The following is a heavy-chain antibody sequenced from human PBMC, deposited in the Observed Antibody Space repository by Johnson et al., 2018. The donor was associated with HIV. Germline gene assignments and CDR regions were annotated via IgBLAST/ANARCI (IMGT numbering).Heavy chain of an antibody. D-gene: IGHD6-13*01. CDR2: ISYDGSNK. J-gene: IGHJ3*02. V-gene: IGHV3-30-3*01. CDR1: GFTFSSYA. Sequence: QVHLVESGGGVVQPGRSLRLSCAASGFTFSSYAMHWVRQAPGKGLEWVAVISYDGSNKYYADSVKGRFTISRDNSKNTLYLQMNSLRAEDTAVYYCAKEGLKQQLGDAFDIWGQGTKVSVSS. CDR3: AKEGLKQQLGDAFDI.